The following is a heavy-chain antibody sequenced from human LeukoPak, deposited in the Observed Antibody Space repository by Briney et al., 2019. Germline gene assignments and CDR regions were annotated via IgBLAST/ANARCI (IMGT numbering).Heavy chain of an antibody. CDR2: ISAYNGNT. Sequence: ASVTVSCKASGYTFTSYGISWVRQAPGRGLEWMGWISAYNGNTNYAQTLQGRVTITTDTSTSTAYMELRSLRSDDTAVYYCARGPTYYDLWSGYYTEYYFDYWGQGTLVTVSS. CDR3: ARGPTYYDLWSGYYTEYYFDY. D-gene: IGHD3-3*01. V-gene: IGHV1-18*01. CDR1: GYTFTSYG. J-gene: IGHJ4*02.